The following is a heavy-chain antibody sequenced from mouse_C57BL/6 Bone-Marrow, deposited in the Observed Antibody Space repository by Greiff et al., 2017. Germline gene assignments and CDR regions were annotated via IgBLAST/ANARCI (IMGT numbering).Heavy chain of an antibody. CDR1: GYTFTSYD. CDR3: AREANGTVVATFDY. J-gene: IGHJ2*01. Sequence: QVQLQQSGPELVKPGASVKLSCKASGYTFTSYDITWVKQRPGQGLEWIGCIYPSDSSTNYTEKFKGKATLTVDTSSSTAYMELSSLTSEDSAVYYCAREANGTVVATFDYWGQGTTVTV. D-gene: IGHD1-1*01. V-gene: IGHV1-85*01. CDR2: IYPSDSST.